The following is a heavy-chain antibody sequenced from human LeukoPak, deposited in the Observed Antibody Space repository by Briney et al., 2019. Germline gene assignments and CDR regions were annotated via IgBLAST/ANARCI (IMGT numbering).Heavy chain of an antibody. CDR2: ISSSGSTI. J-gene: IGHJ6*03. Sequence: GGSLRLSCAASGFTFSDYYMSWIRQAPGKGLEWVSYISSSGSTIYYADSVKGRFTISRDNAKNSLYLQMNSLRAEDTAVYCCARAASGTTGPYYYYYYMDVWGKGITVTVSS. V-gene: IGHV3-11*04. CDR1: GFTFSDYY. CDR3: ARAASGTTGPYYYYYYMDV. D-gene: IGHD1-1*01.